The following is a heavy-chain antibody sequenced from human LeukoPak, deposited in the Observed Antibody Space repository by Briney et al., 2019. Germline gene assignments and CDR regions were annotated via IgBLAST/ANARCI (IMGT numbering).Heavy chain of an antibody. D-gene: IGHD4-17*01. CDR3: ARGSTVTTLQNYYYVDV. J-gene: IGHJ6*03. CDR1: GYTFTGYY. Sequence: ASVKVSCKASGYTFTGYYMHWVRQAPGQGLEWMGRINPNSGGTNYAQKFQGRVTMTRDTSISTAYMELSRLRSDDTAVYYCARGSTVTTLQNYYYVDVRGKGTTVTVSS. CDR2: INPNSGGT. V-gene: IGHV1-2*06.